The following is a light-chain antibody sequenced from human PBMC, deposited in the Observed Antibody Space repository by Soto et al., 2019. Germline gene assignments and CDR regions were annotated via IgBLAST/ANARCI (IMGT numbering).Light chain of an antibody. CDR1: QSISSW. J-gene: IGKJ1*01. CDR2: DAS. Sequence: DIQMTQSPSTLSASVGDRVTITCRASQSISSWLAWYQQKPGKAPKLLIYDASSLESGVPSRVSGSGSGTEFTLTISSLQPEDVATYYCQQYNSYSWTFGQGTKVEIK. V-gene: IGKV1-5*01. CDR3: QQYNSYSWT.